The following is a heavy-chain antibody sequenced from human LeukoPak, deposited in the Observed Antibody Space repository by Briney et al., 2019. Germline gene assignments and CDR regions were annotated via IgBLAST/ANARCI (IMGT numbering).Heavy chain of an antibody. V-gene: IGHV4-39*07. J-gene: IGHJ5*02. CDR1: GGSISSSSYY. D-gene: IGHD3-10*01. CDR2: INHSGST. Sequence: SETLSLTCTVSGGSISSSSYYWGWIRQPPRKGLEWIGEINHSGSTNYNPSLKSRVTISVDTSKNQFSLKLSSVTAADTAVYYCARGRARVYYGSGRNWFDPWGQGTLVTVSS. CDR3: ARGRARVYYGSGRNWFDP.